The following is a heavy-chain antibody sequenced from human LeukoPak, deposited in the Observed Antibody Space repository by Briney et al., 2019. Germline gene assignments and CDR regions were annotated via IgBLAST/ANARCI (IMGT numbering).Heavy chain of an antibody. CDR1: GYTFTSYA. D-gene: IGHD2-15*01. V-gene: IGHV1-69*13. CDR3: ARGDCSGGSCYYHFDY. J-gene: IGHJ4*02. Sequence: SVKVSCKASGYTFTSYAMHWVRQAPGQGLEWMGGIIPIFGTANYAQKFQGRVTITADESTSTAYMELSSLRSEDTAVYYCARGDCSGGSCYYHFDYWGQGTLVTVSS. CDR2: IIPIFGTA.